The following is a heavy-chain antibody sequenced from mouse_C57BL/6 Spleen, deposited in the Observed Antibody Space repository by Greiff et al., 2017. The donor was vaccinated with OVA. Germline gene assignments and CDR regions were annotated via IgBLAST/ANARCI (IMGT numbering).Heavy chain of an antibody. CDR1: GYTFTSYW. J-gene: IGHJ4*01. CDR3: ARGNWDGGNAMDY. Sequence: QVQLQQSGAELVKPGASVKLSCKASGYTFTSYWMHWVKQRPGQGLEWIGMIHPNSGSTNYNEKFKSKATLTVDKSSSTAYMQLSSLTSEDSAVYYCARGNWDGGNAMDYWGQGTSVTVSS. V-gene: IGHV1-64*01. CDR2: IHPNSGST. D-gene: IGHD4-1*01.